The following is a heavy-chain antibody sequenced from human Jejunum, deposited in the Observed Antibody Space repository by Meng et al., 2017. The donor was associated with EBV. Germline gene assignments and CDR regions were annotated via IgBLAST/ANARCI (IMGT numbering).Heavy chain of an antibody. Sequence: ARLQESGPGLVKPSETLSLTCAVSGGSVSSGSYYWSWIRQPPGKGLEWIGFVSDYGSTRYNSSLKSRITISADTSKNQFSLKLTSVTPADTAIYYCARDFSSGYFAYWGQGTLVTVSS. V-gene: IGHV4-61*01. J-gene: IGHJ4*02. CDR1: GGSVSSGSYY. CDR2: VSDYGST. CDR3: ARDFSSGYFAY. D-gene: IGHD3-22*01.